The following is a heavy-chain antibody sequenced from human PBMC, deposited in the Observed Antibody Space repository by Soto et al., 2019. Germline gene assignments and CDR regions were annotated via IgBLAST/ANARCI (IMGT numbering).Heavy chain of an antibody. CDR3: TRDASRDSIARGCFDP. V-gene: IGHV3-21*01. CDR1: GFTFRSFT. CDR2: ISSNSAYI. D-gene: IGHD2-21*01. J-gene: IGHJ5*02. Sequence: PGGSLRLSCAASGFTFRSFTMNWVRQAPGKGLEWVSTISSNSAYIYYTDALRGRFTISRDNAKNSLHLQMNSLRAEDTAVYYCTRDASRDSIARGCFDPWGPGTLVTVSS.